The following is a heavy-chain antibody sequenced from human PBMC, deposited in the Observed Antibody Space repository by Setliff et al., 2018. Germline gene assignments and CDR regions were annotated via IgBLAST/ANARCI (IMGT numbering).Heavy chain of an antibody. J-gene: IGHJ4*02. Sequence: PGGSLRLSCAASGFIFSTYWMSWVRQAPGKGLEWVANIKQDGSDKYYVDSVKGRFTISRDNAKNSLYLQMNSLRDEDTAIYYCARGHDFRLFWSASSKYFDYWGQGTLVTVSS. CDR1: GFIFSTYW. CDR3: ARGHDFRLFWSASSKYFDY. D-gene: IGHD3-3*01. V-gene: IGHV3-7*01. CDR2: IKQDGSDK.